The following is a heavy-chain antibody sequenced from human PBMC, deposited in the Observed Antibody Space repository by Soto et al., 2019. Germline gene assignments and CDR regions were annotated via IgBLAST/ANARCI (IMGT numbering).Heavy chain of an antibody. J-gene: IGHJ4*02. CDR1: GYTFTSYG. CDR3: ARDEATLYYYCSGSSTFDY. V-gene: IGHV1-18*01. Sequence: GASVKVSCKASGYTFTSYGISWVRQAPGQGLEWMGWISAYNGNANYAQQLQGRVTMTTDTSTGTAYMELRSLRSDDTAVYYCARDEATLYYYCSGSSTFDYWGQGTLVTVSS. D-gene: IGHD3-10*01. CDR2: ISAYNGNA.